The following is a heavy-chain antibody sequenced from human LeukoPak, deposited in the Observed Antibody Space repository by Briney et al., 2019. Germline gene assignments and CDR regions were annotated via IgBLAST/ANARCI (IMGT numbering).Heavy chain of an antibody. CDR3: ARLRRIYGSGSFPDY. D-gene: IGHD3-10*01. CDR1: GGSISSYY. CDR2: IYYSGST. Sequence: PSETLSLTCTVSGGSISSYYWSWIRQPAGKGLEWIGSIYYSGSTYYNPSLKSRVTISVDTSKNQFSLKLSSVTAADTAVYYCARLRRIYGSGSFPDYWGQGTLVTVSS. J-gene: IGHJ4*02. V-gene: IGHV4-59*05.